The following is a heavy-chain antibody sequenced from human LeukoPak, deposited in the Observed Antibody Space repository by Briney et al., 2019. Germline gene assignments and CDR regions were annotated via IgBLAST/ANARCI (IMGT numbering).Heavy chain of an antibody. CDR3: ARPVRCSATTCTGPFDY. CDR1: GESFRGYY. D-gene: IGHD6-19*01. J-gene: IGHJ4*02. Sequence: TTSETLSLTCAVYGESFRGYYWTWIRQTPGKGLEWLGEIDHIGRTTYNPSLKSRVTISVDTSKNQFSLRLTSVTASDTAVYYCARPVRCSATTCTGPFDYWGQGTLVTVSS. CDR2: IDHIGRT. V-gene: IGHV4-34*01.